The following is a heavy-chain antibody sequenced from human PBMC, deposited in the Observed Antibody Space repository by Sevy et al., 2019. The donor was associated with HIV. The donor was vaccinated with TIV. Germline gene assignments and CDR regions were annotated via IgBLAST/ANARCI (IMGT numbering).Heavy chain of an antibody. Sequence: GESLKISCQASGYTFTRYWIGWVRQLPGKGLEWMGIIYPGDSHTLYSPSFQGQVTISADESITTAYLQWNSLTASDTAMFYCATLAANCNTTHSSSYGYFVNWGQGTLVTVSS. V-gene: IGHV5-51*01. D-gene: IGHD2-21*01. J-gene: IGHJ4*02. CDR2: IYPGDSHT. CDR1: GYTFTRYW. CDR3: ATLAANCNTTHSSSYGYFVN.